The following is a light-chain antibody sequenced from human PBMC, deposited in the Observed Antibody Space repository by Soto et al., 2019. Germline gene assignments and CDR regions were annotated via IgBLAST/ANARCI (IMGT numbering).Light chain of an antibody. J-gene: IGLJ1*01. Sequence: QSSLTQPALVYGSPGQSVTISCTGSISDIGAYNYVSWFQQYPGKAPKLIISEVSNRPSGVSNRFSGSKSGTAASLTISGLQTEDEADYFCLSFTTDWTHVFGTGTKVTVL. V-gene: IGLV2-14*01. CDR1: ISDIGAYNY. CDR2: EVS. CDR3: LSFTTDWTHV.